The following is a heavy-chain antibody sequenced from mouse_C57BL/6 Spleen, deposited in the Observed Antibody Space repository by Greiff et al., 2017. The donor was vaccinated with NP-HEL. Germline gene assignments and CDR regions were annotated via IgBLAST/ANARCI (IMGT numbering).Heavy chain of an antibody. V-gene: IGHV1-53*01. D-gene: IGHD2-4*01. CDR3: ARSERYDYDYLDY. CDR2: INPSNGGT. Sequence: QVQLQQPGTELVKPGASVKLSCKASGYTFTSYWMHWVKQRPGQGLEWIGNINPSNGGTNYNEKFKSKATLTVDKSSSTAYMQLSSQTSEDSAFYYCARSERYDYDYLDYWGQGTTLTVSS. CDR1: GYTFTSYW. J-gene: IGHJ2*01.